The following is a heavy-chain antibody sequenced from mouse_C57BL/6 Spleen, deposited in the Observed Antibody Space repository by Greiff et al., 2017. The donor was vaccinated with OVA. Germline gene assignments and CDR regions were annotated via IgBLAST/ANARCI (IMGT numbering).Heavy chain of an antibody. D-gene: IGHD1-1*01. CDR2: IYPGSGST. V-gene: IGHV1-55*01. Sequence: VQLQQPGAELVKPGASVKMSCKASGYTFTSYWITWVKQRPGQGLEWIGDIYPGSGSTNYNEKFKSKATLTVDTSSSTAYMQLSSLTSEDSAVYYCARSGYGSSLFAYWGQGTLVTVSA. CDR1: GYTFTSYW. J-gene: IGHJ3*01. CDR3: ARSGYGSSLFAY.